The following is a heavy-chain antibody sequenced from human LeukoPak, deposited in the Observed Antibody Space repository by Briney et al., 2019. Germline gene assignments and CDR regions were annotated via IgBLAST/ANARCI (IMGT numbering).Heavy chain of an antibody. V-gene: IGHV1-69*01. CDR1: GGTFSSYA. CDR3: ARSPYRYFDWLARLGLYNWFDP. J-gene: IGHJ5*02. Sequence: SVKVSCKASGGTFSSYAISWVRQAPGQGLEWMGGIIPIFGTASYAQKFQGRVTITADESTSTAYMELNSLRSEDTAVYYCARSPYRYFDWLARLGLYNWFDPWGQGTLVTVSS. CDR2: IIPIFGTA. D-gene: IGHD3-9*01.